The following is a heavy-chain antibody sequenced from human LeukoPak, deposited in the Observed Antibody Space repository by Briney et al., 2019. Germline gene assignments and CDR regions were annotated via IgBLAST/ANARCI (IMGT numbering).Heavy chain of an antibody. CDR3: ARDYQTPFDY. J-gene: IGHJ4*02. V-gene: IGHV3-48*01. D-gene: IGHD2-2*01. CDR1: GFTFSSYS. CDR2: ISTSSSTI. Sequence: GGSLRLSCAASGFTFSSYSMNWVRQAPGKGLGWVSYISTSSSTIYYADSVKGRFTISRDDAKISLFLQMNSLRAEDTAVYYCARDYQTPFDYWGQGTLVTVSS.